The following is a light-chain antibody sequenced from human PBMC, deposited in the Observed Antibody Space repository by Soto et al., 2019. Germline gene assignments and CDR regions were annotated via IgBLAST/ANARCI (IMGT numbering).Light chain of an antibody. CDR2: RAS. Sequence: EIVFTQSPGTLSLSPGETATISCRASQSVPSSSIVWYQQRPGQAPRLLISRASGRATGIPASFTGSGSGTEFTLTISSLQSEDFAVYYCQQYNNWPRLFGPGTKVDIK. V-gene: IGKV3-15*01. J-gene: IGKJ3*01. CDR3: QQYNNWPRL. CDR1: QSVPSS.